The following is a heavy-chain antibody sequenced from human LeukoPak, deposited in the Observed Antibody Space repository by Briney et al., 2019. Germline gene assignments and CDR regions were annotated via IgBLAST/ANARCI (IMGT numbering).Heavy chain of an antibody. D-gene: IGHD2-2*01. CDR2: ISGSGERT. Sequence: PGGSLRLSCAASEFTFRNYAMTWVRQAPGKGLEWVAGISGSGERTYYADSVKGRFSISRDNFKNTVYLQINSLRVEDTALYYCARCSSSWGLLNWFDPWGQGTLVAVSS. V-gene: IGHV3-23*01. CDR1: EFTFRNYA. J-gene: IGHJ5*02. CDR3: ARCSSSWGLLNWFDP.